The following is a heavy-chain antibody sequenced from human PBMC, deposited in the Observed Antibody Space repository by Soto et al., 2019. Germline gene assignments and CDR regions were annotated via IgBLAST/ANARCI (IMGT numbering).Heavy chain of an antibody. V-gene: IGHV3-7*03. CDR2: INQDGGEE. Sequence: WGSLRISCASSGFNFSIQWMTWVRQPPGKGLEWVANINQDGGEEYYVDSVEGRFTISRDNAKNSLYLQMNTLRAEDTAVYYCARSPYRGYANFDYWGQGTQVTVS. CDR1: GFNFSIQW. D-gene: IGHD5-18*01. CDR3: ARSPYRGYANFDY. J-gene: IGHJ4*02.